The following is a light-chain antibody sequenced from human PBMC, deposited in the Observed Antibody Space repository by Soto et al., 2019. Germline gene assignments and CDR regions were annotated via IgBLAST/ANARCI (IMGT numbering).Light chain of an antibody. J-gene: IGLJ1*01. CDR1: SSDFGNYNL. CDR2: EVN. CDR3: CSFTSANTHV. V-gene: IGLV2-23*02. Sequence: QSVLTQPASVSGSPGQSITISCTGTSSDFGNYNLVSWYQQHPGKVPKLILFEVNKRPSGVYGRFSGSKSGNTASLAIAGLQAEDEADYYCCSFTSANTHVFGTGTKFTVL.